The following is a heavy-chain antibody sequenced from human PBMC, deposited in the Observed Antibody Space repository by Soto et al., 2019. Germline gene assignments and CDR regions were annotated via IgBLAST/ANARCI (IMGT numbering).Heavy chain of an antibody. CDR2: TYYRSRWYN. CDR3: AGTTSHQWYYMDV. Sequence: QVQLPESGPGLVKPSQTLSLPCAISGDSGSSNSAAWNWIRLSPSRGLEWLARTYYRSRWYNDCAVYVRSRITVNPDTSKNQFSLQLTSVTPEVTAVYYCAGTTSHQWYYMDVWGKGTTVTVSS. CDR1: GDSGSSNSAA. J-gene: IGHJ6*03. V-gene: IGHV6-1*01. D-gene: IGHD1-1*01.